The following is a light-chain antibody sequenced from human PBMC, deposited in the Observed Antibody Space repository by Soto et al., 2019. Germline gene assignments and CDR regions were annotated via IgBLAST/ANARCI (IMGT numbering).Light chain of an antibody. CDR1: QSISSY. Sequence: DIQMTQSPSSLSPSVGDRVTITCRASQSISSYLNWYQQTPGKAPKLLIYAASSLQTGVPSRFSGSRSGTDFTRTISSLQPEDFATYYCQQSYDTPYTFGQGTKLEIK. CDR3: QQSYDTPYT. V-gene: IGKV1-39*01. CDR2: AAS. J-gene: IGKJ2*01.